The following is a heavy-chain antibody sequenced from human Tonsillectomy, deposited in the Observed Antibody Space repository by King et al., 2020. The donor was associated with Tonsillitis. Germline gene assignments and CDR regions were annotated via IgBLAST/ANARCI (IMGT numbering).Heavy chain of an antibody. CDR3: VRDELELRNNHYYYYGMDV. D-gene: IGHD1-7*01. CDR1: GDSVSRNSAA. CDR2: TYYRSKWYN. J-gene: IGHJ6*01. V-gene: IGHV6-1*01. Sequence: VQLQQSGPGLVKPSQTLSLTCAISGDSVSRNSAAWNWIRQSPSRGLEWLGRTYYRSKWYNDYSISVKGRITINPDTSKNQFSLQLKSVTPEDTAVYYCVRDELELRNNHYYYYGMDVWGQGTTVTVSS.